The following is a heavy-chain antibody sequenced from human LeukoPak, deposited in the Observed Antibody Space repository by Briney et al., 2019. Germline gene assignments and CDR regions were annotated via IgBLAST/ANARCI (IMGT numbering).Heavy chain of an antibody. V-gene: IGHV3-30*04. CDR2: IRFDGGYK. D-gene: IGHD3-9*01. J-gene: IGHJ5*02. Sequence: GRSLRPSCAASGFTFSSYAMHWVRQAPGKGLEWVTFIRFDGGYKYYADSVKGRFTISRDNSRNTLYLHMNSLRAEDTAVYYCAKGPPGYDILTRNNWFDPWGQGTLVTVSS. CDR1: GFTFSSYA. CDR3: AKGPPGYDILTRNNWFDP.